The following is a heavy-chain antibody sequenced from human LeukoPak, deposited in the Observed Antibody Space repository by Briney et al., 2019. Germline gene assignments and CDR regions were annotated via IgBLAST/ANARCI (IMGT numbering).Heavy chain of an antibody. Sequence: GGSLRLSCAGSGFTFSSYAMSWVRQAPGKGLEWVSATDGSGGSAYYADSVRGRFTISRDNAKNSLYLQMNSLRAEDTAVYYCARVPYCSSTSCYAIFDYWGQGTLVTVSS. J-gene: IGHJ4*02. CDR2: TDGSGGSA. CDR3: ARVPYCSSTSCYAIFDY. CDR1: GFTFSSYA. D-gene: IGHD2-2*01. V-gene: IGHV3-23*01.